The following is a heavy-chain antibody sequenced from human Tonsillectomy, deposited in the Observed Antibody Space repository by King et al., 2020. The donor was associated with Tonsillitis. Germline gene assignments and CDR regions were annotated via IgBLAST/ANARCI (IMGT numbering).Heavy chain of an antibody. Sequence: VQLVESGGGSVQPGGSLRLPCAASGFNFNDYNMDWVRQAPGKGLEWVGRIRNQPSSYTTEYATSVRGRFTISRDDSRNSLYLEMNSLKTEDTAVYYCTRLSYTDSSGQEDYWGQGTLVTVSS. CDR3: TRLSYTDSSGQEDY. CDR1: GFNFNDYN. D-gene: IGHD6-6*01. V-gene: IGHV3-72*01. J-gene: IGHJ4*02. CDR2: IRNQPSSYTT.